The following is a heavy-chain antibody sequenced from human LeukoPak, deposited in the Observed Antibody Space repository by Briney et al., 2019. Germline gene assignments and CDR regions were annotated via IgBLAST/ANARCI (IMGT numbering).Heavy chain of an antibody. V-gene: IGHV3-48*01. D-gene: IGHD3-10*01. Sequence: GGSLRLSCAASGFTFSSHRMTWVRQAPGKGLEWVSYISSSSSTIYYADSVKGRFTISRDNAKNSLYLQMNSLRAEDTAVYYCARDRPGPSRGEDDYWGQGTLVTVSS. CDR2: ISSSSSTI. CDR1: GFTFSSHR. J-gene: IGHJ4*02. CDR3: ARDRPGPSRGEDDY.